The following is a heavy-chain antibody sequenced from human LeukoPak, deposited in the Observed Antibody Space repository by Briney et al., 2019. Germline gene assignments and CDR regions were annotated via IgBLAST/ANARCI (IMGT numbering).Heavy chain of an antibody. V-gene: IGHV3-7*05. CDR2: IKEDGSEK. D-gene: IGHD2-2*01. Sequence: GGSLRLSCAGSGFTLRSYWMSWVRQAPGRGLEWVANIKEDGSEKYYVDTVKGRFTISRDNANNSLYLQMHTLRAEDTAVYYCARDRFCITTNCYSDYWGQGTLVTVSS. J-gene: IGHJ4*02. CDR3: ARDRFCITTNCYSDY. CDR1: GFTLRSYW.